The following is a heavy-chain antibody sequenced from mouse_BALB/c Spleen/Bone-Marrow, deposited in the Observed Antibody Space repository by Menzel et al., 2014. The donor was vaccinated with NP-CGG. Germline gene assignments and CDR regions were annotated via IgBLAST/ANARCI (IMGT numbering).Heavy chain of an antibody. Sequence: EVQLVESGGGLVQPGGSRRLSCAASGFTFSNFGMHWFRQSPEKGLEWVAFVSTGSTIIYYADTVKGRFTISRDNPENTLFLQMTSLRSEDTAIYYCARSHFYGNYFDYWGPGTTLTVSS. CDR1: GFTFSNFG. CDR2: VSTGSTII. CDR3: ARSHFYGNYFDY. J-gene: IGHJ2*01. V-gene: IGHV5-17*02. D-gene: IGHD2-1*01.